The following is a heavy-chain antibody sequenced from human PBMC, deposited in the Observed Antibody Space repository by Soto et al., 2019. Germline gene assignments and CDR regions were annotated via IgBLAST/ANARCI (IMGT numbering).Heavy chain of an antibody. V-gene: IGHV5-51*01. Sequence: GESLKISCKGSGYTFTNYWIGWVRQMPGKGLEWMGIIYPGDSDTKYNPSFQGQVTISADKSVTTTYLRWTSLKASDTAIYYCAASIFYYGMDVWGQGTTVTVS. CDR1: GYTFTNYW. CDR2: IYPGDSDT. J-gene: IGHJ6*02. CDR3: AASIFYYGMDV.